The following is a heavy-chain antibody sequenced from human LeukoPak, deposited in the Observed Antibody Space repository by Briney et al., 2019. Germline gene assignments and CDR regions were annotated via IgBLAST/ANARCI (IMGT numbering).Heavy chain of an antibody. CDR2: IYHSGST. Sequence: SETLSLTCTVSGYSISSGYYWGWIRQPPGKGLEWIGSIYHSGSTYYNPSLKSRVTISVDTSKNQFSLKLSSVTAADTAVYYCARRWFGELLDYYMDVWGKGTTVTISS. D-gene: IGHD3-10*01. J-gene: IGHJ6*03. CDR3: ARRWFGELLDYYMDV. CDR1: GYSISSGYY. V-gene: IGHV4-38-2*02.